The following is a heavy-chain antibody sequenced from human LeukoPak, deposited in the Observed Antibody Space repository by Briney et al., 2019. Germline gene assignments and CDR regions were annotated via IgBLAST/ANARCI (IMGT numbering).Heavy chain of an antibody. CDR1: GIDFNVYE. V-gene: IGHV3-30*04. D-gene: IGHD5-12*01. CDR2: ISDNGLRT. CDR3: ARERRGYGYGTLDP. J-gene: IGHJ5*02. Sequence: PGGSLRLSCVASGIDFNVYEMHWVRQSPGKGLEWVALISDNGLRTNYAESLKGRFIVSRDNSKNTMDLQMNDLRVEDTGVYFCARERRGYGYGTLDPWGQGTLVTVSS.